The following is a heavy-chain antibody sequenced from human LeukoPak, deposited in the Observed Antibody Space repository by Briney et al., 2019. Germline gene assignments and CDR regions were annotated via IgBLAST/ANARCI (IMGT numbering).Heavy chain of an antibody. V-gene: IGHV4-39*01. CDR3: ARHDTRGGAYDI. Sequence: SETLSLTCTVSGGSISSSSYYWGWIRQPPGKGLEWIGSIYYSGSTYYNPSLKSRVTISVDTSKNQFSLRLSSVTAADTAVYYCARHDTRGGAYDIWGQGTMVTVSS. CDR1: GGSISSSSYY. J-gene: IGHJ3*02. CDR2: IYYSGST. D-gene: IGHD3-10*01.